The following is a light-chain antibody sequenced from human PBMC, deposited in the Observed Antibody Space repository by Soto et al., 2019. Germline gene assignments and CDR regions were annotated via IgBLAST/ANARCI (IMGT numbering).Light chain of an antibody. Sequence: QSALTQPRSVSGSPGQSVTISCTGTSSDVGGYNYVSWYQQHPGKAPKLIIYDVSERPSGVPDRFSGSKSDNTASLTISGLQAEDDAEYYCCAYAGSYTCDVVFGGGTKLTVL. J-gene: IGLJ2*01. V-gene: IGLV2-11*01. CDR3: CAYAGSYTCDVV. CDR1: SSDVGGYNY. CDR2: DVS.